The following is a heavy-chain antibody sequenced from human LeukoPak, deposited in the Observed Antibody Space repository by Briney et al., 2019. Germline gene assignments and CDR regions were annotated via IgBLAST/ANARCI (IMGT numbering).Heavy chain of an antibody. CDR1: GGSISSSSYY. V-gene: IGHV4-39*01. Sequence: SETLSLTCTVSGGSISSSSYYWGWIRQPPGKGLEWIGSIYYSGSTYYNPSLKSRVTISVDTSKSQFSLKLSSVTAADTAVYYCARLPTDAFDIWGQGTVVTVSS. CDR3: ARLPTDAFDI. CDR2: IYYSGST. J-gene: IGHJ3*02.